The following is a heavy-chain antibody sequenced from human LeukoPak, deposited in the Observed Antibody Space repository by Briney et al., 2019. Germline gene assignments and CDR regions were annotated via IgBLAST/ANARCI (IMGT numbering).Heavy chain of an antibody. CDR2: IYTSGST. Sequence: PSETLSLTCAVYGGSFSGYYWSWIRQPPGKGLEWIGYIYTSGSTNYNPSLKSRVTISVDTSKNQFSLKLSSVTAADTAVYYCARLIVVVPAAITGGGVFDPWGQGTLVTVSS. J-gene: IGHJ5*02. CDR3: ARLIVVVPAAITGGGVFDP. D-gene: IGHD2-2*02. CDR1: GGSFSGYY. V-gene: IGHV4-4*09.